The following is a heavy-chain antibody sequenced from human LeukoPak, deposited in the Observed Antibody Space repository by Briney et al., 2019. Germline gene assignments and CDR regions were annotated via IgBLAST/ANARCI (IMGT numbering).Heavy chain of an antibody. J-gene: IGHJ4*02. V-gene: IGHV4-34*01. D-gene: IGHD3-16*02. Sequence: SETLSLTCAVYGGSFSGYYWSWIRQPPGKGLEWIGEINHSGSTNYNPSLKSRVTISVDTSKNQFSLRLNSVTAADTAMYYCARSHDHLWGNYPDYWGQGTLVTVSS. CDR2: INHSGST. CDR3: ARSHDHLWGNYPDY. CDR1: GGSFSGYY.